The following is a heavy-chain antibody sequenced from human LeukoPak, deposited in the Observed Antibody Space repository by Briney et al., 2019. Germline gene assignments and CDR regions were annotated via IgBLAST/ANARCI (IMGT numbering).Heavy chain of an antibody. CDR2: IYSGGST. J-gene: IGHJ4*02. V-gene: IGHV3-53*01. D-gene: IGHD1-1*01. CDR3: ARDDGRYYFDY. Sequence: PGGSLRLSCAASGFTVSSNYMSWVRQAPGKGLEWVSVIYSGGSTYYADSVKGRFTISRDNSKNTLYLQMNSLRAGDTAVYYCARDDGRYYFDYWGQGTLVTVSS. CDR1: GFTVSSNY.